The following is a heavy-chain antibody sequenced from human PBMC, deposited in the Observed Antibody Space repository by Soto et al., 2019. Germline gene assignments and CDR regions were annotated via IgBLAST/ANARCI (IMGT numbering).Heavy chain of an antibody. Sequence: QVQLVQSGAEVKKPGASVKVSCKASGYTFTSYAMHWVRQAPGQRLEWMGWINAGNGNTKYSQKFQGRVTITRDTSASTAYMELSSLRSEDTAVYYCARALLLTGAAFDIWGQGTMVTVSS. CDR3: ARALLLTGAAFDI. CDR2: INAGNGNT. D-gene: IGHD7-27*01. V-gene: IGHV1-3*01. CDR1: GYTFTSYA. J-gene: IGHJ3*02.